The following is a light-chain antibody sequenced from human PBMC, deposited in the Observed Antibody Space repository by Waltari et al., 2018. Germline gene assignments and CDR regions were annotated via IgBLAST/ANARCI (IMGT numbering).Light chain of an antibody. J-gene: IGKJ5*01. CDR2: DSS. Sequence: DIKLTQSPSSLFASVGDRVTITCQASQDISNYVNWYQQKPGRAPKLLIYDSSYLQPGVPSRFSGSGSGSDFTLTISSLHPEDVAMYYCQQYNHYPLFGPGTRLEIK. CDR1: QDISNY. CDR3: QQYNHYPL. V-gene: IGKV1-33*01.